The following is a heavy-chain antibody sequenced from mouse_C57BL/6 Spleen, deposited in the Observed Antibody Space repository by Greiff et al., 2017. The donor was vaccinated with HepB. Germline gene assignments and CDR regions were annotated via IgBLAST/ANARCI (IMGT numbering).Heavy chain of an antibody. CDR3: ARFPYGYDDY. D-gene: IGHD2-2*01. J-gene: IGHJ2*01. CDR2: INPNNGGT. Sequence: VQLQQSGPELVKPGASVKISCKASGYTFTDYYMNWVKQSHGKSLEWIGDINPNNGGTSYNQKFKGKATLTVDKSSSTAYMDLRSLTSDDSAVYYCARFPYGYDDYWGQGTTLTVSS. V-gene: IGHV1-26*01. CDR1: GYTFTDYY.